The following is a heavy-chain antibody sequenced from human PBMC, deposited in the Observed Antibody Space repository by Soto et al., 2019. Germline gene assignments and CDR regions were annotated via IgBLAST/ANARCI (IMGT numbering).Heavy chain of an antibody. CDR2: ISGSGGST. V-gene: IGHV3-23*01. CDR1: GFTFSSYA. Sequence: GGSLRLSCAASGFTFSSYAMSWVRQAPGKGLEWVSAISGSGGSTYYADSVKGRFTISRDNSKNTLYLQMNSLRAEDTAVYYCAKDRGDIVVVVAAVFDYWGQGTLVTVSS. D-gene: IGHD2-15*01. J-gene: IGHJ4*02. CDR3: AKDRGDIVVVVAAVFDY.